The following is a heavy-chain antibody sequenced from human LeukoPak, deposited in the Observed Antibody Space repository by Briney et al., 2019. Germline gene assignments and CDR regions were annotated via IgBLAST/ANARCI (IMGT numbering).Heavy chain of an antibody. CDR2: SHGGGKSGATT. Sequence: PGGSLRLSCATSGFTLRNYGMSWVRQAPGRRLEWVSGSHGGGKSGATTFYADSVKGRFTISRDNSKSTLYLQLNSLRVEDTAVYYCTSDYPLYYYYMDVWGKGTTVTVSS. CDR1: GFTLRNYG. CDR3: TSDYPLYYYYMDV. V-gene: IGHV3-23*01. J-gene: IGHJ6*03. D-gene: IGHD4-11*01.